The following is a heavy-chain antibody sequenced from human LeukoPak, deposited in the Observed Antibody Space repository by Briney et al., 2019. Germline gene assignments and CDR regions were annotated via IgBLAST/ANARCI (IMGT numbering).Heavy chain of an antibody. Sequence: GGSLRLSCAASGFTFSNYAMNWVRQAPGKGLEWVSAISGSGGSTFYADSVKGRFTITRDNPKNTLYLQMNSLRAEDTAIYYCAKDPVIGGQGTLVTVSS. J-gene: IGHJ4*02. V-gene: IGHV3-23*01. CDR2: ISGSGGST. CDR1: GFTFSNYA. CDR3: AKDPVI. D-gene: IGHD3-16*02.